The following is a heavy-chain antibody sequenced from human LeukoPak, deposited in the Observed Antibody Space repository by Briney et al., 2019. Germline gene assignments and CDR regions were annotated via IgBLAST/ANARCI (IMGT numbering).Heavy chain of an antibody. D-gene: IGHD4/OR15-4a*01. V-gene: IGHV3-30*04. CDR3: ARRAGAYSHPYDY. CDR2: ISYDGSNK. Sequence: GGSLRLSCAASGFTFSSYAMHWVRQAPGEGLEWVAVISYDGSNKYYADSVKGRFTISRDNAKNSLYLQMNSLRAEDTAVYYCARRAGAYSHPYDYWGQGTLVTVSS. CDR1: GFTFSSYA. J-gene: IGHJ4*02.